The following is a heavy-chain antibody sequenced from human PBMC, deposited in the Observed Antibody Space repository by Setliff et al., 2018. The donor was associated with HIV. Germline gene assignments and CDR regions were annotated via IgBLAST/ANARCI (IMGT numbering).Heavy chain of an antibody. CDR2: IKSDGSYT. CDR3: VRGLAAAGGYAMDV. J-gene: IGHJ6*02. D-gene: IGHD6-13*01. CDR1: GFTFSSYW. V-gene: IGHV3-74*01. Sequence: PGESLKISCAASGFTFSSYWMHWVRQAPGKGLVWVSRIKSDGSYTSYADSAKGRFTISRDNAKNTLHLQMNSLRAEDTAVYYCVRGLAAAGGYAMDVWGQGTTVTV.